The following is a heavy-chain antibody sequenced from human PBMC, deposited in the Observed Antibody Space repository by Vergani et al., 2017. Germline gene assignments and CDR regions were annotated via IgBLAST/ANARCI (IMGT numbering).Heavy chain of an antibody. CDR2: IYHSGST. Sequence: QVQLQESGPGLVKPSETLSLTCAVSGYSISSGYYWGWIRQPPGKGLEWIGSIYHSGSTYYNPSLKSRVTISVDTSKNQFSLKLSSVTAADTAVYYCARGARSSGYYYQPPKRDYFDYWGQGTLVTVSS. CDR1: GYSISSGYY. CDR3: ARGARSSGYYYQPPKRDYFDY. D-gene: IGHD3-22*01. V-gene: IGHV4-38-2*01. J-gene: IGHJ4*02.